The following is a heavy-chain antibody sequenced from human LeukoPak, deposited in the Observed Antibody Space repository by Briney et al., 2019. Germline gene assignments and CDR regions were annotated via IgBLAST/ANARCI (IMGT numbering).Heavy chain of an antibody. CDR2: IIPIFGTA. CDR1: GGTFSSYA. CDR3: ARVRQQLSRKYYYYYMDV. D-gene: IGHD6-13*01. Sequence: SVKVSCKASGGTFSSYAISWVRQAPGQGLEWMGGIIPIFGTANYAQKFQCRVTITADKSTSTAYMELSSLRSEDTAVYYCARVRQQLSRKYYYYYMDVWGKGTTVTVSS. V-gene: IGHV1-69*06. J-gene: IGHJ6*03.